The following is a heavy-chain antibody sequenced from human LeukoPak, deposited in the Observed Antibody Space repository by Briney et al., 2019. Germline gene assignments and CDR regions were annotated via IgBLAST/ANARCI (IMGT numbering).Heavy chain of an antibody. Sequence: PGGSLRLSCAASGFTFSDYYMSWIRQAPGKGLEWVSYISGSSTHTNYADSVKGRFTISRDNAKKSLYLQMNSLRAEDTAVYYCAKDKGLYYFDYWGQGTLVTVSS. J-gene: IGHJ4*02. CDR3: AKDKGLYYFDY. V-gene: IGHV3-11*05. CDR1: GFTFSDYY. CDR2: ISGSSTHT.